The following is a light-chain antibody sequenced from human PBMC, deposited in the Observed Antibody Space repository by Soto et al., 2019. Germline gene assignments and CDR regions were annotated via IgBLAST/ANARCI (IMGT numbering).Light chain of an antibody. Sequence: QSVLTQPASVSGSPGQSITISCTGTSSDIGGFYYVSWYQHHPGKDPKLMIYQVSNRPSGVSNRFSGSKSGNTASLTISGLQAEDEADYFCSSHSSSSTFYVFGAGTKLTVL. V-gene: IGLV2-14*01. J-gene: IGLJ1*01. CDR3: SSHSSSSTFYV. CDR2: QVS. CDR1: SSDIGGFYY.